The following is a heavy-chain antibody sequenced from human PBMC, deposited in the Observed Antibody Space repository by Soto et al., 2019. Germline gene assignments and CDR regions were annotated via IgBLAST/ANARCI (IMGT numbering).Heavy chain of an antibody. CDR2: IYYSGST. CDR3: ASSAYYDFWSGYYSFDY. Sequence: PSETLSLTCTVSGGSISSYYWSWIRQPPGKGLEWIGYIYYSGSTNYNPSLKSRVTISVDTSKNQFSLKLSSVTAADTAVYYCASSAYYDFWSGYYSFDYWGQGTLVTVSS. CDR1: GGSISSYY. V-gene: IGHV4-59*08. D-gene: IGHD3-3*01. J-gene: IGHJ4*02.